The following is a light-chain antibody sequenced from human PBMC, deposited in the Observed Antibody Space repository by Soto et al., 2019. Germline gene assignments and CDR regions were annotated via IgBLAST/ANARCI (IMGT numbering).Light chain of an antibody. CDR1: DSVIISY. Sequence: MGWTKSPGALSLSPGERATLCXRASDSVIISYLAWYQQKPXQAPRLXXYRTSNRDPGIQDRFSGSGSRTQFTLTISRLEREDVAVYWCQQCDMSPTRFGQGTKV. CDR2: RTS. J-gene: IGKJ1*01. CDR3: QQCDMSPTR. V-gene: IGKV3-20*01.